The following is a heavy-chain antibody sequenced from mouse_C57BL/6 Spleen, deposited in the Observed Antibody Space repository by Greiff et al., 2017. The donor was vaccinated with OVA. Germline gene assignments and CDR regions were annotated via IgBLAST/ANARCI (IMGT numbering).Heavy chain of an antibody. J-gene: IGHJ4*01. CDR1: GFSLSTSNMG. CDR2: IWWNDDK. V-gene: IGHV8-5*01. D-gene: IGHD1-1*01. CDR3: AQSPYYYGSVYAMDY. Sequence: QVTLKESGPGILQPSQPLSLTCSFSGFSLSTSNMGIGWIRQPSGKGLEWLAHIWWNDDKYYNPSLKSRLTISKDTSNNQVFLKITSVDTADTATYYCAQSPYYYGSVYAMDYGGQGTSVTVSS.